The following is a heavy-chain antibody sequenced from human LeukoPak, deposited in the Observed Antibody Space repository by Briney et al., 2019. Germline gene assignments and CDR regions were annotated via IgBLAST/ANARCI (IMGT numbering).Heavy chain of an antibody. D-gene: IGHD1-1*01. CDR2: LRFDE. V-gene: IGHV3-33*01. J-gene: IGHJ4*01. CDR1: GFILSNYG. Sequence: GGSLRLSCAASGFILSNYGMHWVRQTPGKGLEWVALLRFDEFYADSVKGRFTISRDNVRNTLHLQMNNLSLEDTAVYFCIREVQVRASASLGLWGRGTLVTVS. CDR3: IREVQVRASASLGL.